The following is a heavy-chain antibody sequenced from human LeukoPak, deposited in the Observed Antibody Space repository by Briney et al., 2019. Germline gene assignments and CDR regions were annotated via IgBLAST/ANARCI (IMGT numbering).Heavy chain of an antibody. D-gene: IGHD1-26*01. V-gene: IGHV3-21*01. CDR2: ISSSSSYI. CDR1: GFTFNSYS. Sequence: PGGSLRLSCAASGFTFNSYSMNWVRQAPGKGLEWVSSISSSSSYIYYADSVKGRFTISRDNAKNSLYLQMNSLRAEDTAVYYCARDRLVGATTVVYWGQGTLVTVSP. CDR3: ARDRLVGATTVVY. J-gene: IGHJ4*02.